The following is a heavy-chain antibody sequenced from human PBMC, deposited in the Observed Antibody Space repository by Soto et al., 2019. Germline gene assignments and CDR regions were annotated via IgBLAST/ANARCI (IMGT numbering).Heavy chain of an antibody. V-gene: IGHV3-48*02. CDR1: GFTFSSYS. CDR2: ISSSSSTI. CDR3: ARERLPRYCGGECGRWPIVGAFEI. J-gene: IGHJ3*02. D-gene: IGHD2-21*01. Sequence: TGGSLRLSCAASGFTFSSYSMNWVRQAPGKGLEWVSYISSSSSTIYYADSVKGRFTISRDNAKNSLYLQMNSLRDEDTAVYYCARERLPRYCGGECGRWPIVGAFEIWGQGTMVTVSS.